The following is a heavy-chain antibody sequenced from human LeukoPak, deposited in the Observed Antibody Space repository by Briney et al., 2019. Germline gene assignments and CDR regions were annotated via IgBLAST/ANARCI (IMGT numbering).Heavy chain of an antibody. J-gene: IGHJ5*02. V-gene: IGHV4-39*01. D-gene: IGHD6-13*01. CDR3: ARGLAAAGKRRFDP. CDR2: IYYSGST. CDR1: GGSISSSGYY. Sequence: SETLSLTCTVSGGSISSSGYYWGWIRQPPGKGLEWIASIYYSGSTYYNPSLKSRVTISVDTSKNQRSLKLSSLTAADTAVYYCARGLAAAGKRRFDPWGQGTLVTVSS.